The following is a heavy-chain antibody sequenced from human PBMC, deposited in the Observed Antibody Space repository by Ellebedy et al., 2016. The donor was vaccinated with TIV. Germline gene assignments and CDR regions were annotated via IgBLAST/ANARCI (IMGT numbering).Heavy chain of an antibody. CDR3: ARVGGDYVSYYGMDV. V-gene: IGHV1-18*01. CDR2: ISAYNGNR. Sequence: ASVKVSCKASGYNFLNYGVSWVRQAPGQGLEWMGWISAYNGNRNYAQKFQGRVTMTTDASTSIAYMELRSLRSDDTAVYYCARVGGDYVSYYGMDVWGQGTTVTVSS. J-gene: IGHJ6*02. D-gene: IGHD2-21*02. CDR1: GYNFLNYG.